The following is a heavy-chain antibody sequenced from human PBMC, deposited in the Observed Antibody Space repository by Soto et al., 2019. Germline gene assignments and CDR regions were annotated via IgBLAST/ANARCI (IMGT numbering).Heavy chain of an antibody. Sequence: QVQLVQSGAEVKKPGASVKVSCKASGYTFTSYGISWVRQAPGQGLEWMGWISAYNGNTNYAQKLQGRVTMTTDTSTSTAYMELRSLRSDDTAVYYCARDRWYYGSGTPPVNWFDPWGQGTLVTVSS. CDR1: GYTFTSYG. CDR2: ISAYNGNT. CDR3: ARDRWYYGSGTPPVNWFDP. V-gene: IGHV1-18*04. J-gene: IGHJ5*02. D-gene: IGHD3-10*01.